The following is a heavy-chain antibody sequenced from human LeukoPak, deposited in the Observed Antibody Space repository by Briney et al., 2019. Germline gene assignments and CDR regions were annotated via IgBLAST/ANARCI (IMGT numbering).Heavy chain of an antibody. Sequence: GASVKVSCKASGYTFTSYGISWVRQAPGQGLEWMGWISAYNGNTNYAQKLQGRVTMTTDTSTSTAYMELRSLRSDDTAVYYCARLGYCSSTSCHNVLRFLEWQYYFDYWGQGTLVTVSS. V-gene: IGHV1-18*01. CDR2: ISAYNGNT. CDR1: GYTFTSYG. CDR3: ARLGYCSSTSCHNVLRFLEWQYYFDY. D-gene: IGHD2-2*01. J-gene: IGHJ4*02.